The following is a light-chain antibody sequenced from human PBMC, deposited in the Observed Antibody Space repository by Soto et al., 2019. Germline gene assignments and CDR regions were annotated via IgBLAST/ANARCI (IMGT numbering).Light chain of an antibody. J-gene: IGKJ3*01. CDR1: PGMSNY. Sequence: DIRLTQSPSFMSASVGDRVTITCRASPGMSNYLAWYQQKPGKAPKLLIYAASTLHSGVPSRFSGSRSGTEFTLTTSGLQPEDFATYYCQQLNDHPFGPGTKVDFK. CDR2: AAS. CDR3: QQLNDHP. V-gene: IGKV1-9*01.